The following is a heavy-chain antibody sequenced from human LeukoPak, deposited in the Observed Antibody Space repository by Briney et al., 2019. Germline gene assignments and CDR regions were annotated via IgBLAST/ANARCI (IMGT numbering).Heavy chain of an antibody. CDR3: ASGRDYHWGS. CDR1: GDSISSNYW. CDR2: IYHSGST. V-gene: IGHV4-4*02. J-gene: IGHJ5*02. D-gene: IGHD3-16*01. Sequence: SRTLSLTCAVSGDSISSNYWWSWVRQPPGKGLEWIGEIYHSGSTNYNPSLKSRVAIFVDKSQNQFSLRLTSVTAADTAMYYCASGRDYHWGSWGQGTLVTVSS.